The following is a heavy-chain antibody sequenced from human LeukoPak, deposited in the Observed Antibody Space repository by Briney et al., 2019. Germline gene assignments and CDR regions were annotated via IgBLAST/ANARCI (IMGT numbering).Heavy chain of an antibody. J-gene: IGHJ6*03. V-gene: IGHV3-30*02. Sequence: GGSLRLSCAASGFTFSSYGMHWVRQAPGKGLEWVAFIRYDGSKKYYADSVKGRFTISRDNSKNTLYLQMNSLRAEDTAVYYCAKGAKRLGYCCGGTCYSNYDYYYMDVWGKGTTVTISS. CDR1: GFTFSSYG. CDR2: IRYDGSKK. CDR3: AKGAKRLGYCCGGTCYSNYDYYYMDV. D-gene: IGHD2-15*01.